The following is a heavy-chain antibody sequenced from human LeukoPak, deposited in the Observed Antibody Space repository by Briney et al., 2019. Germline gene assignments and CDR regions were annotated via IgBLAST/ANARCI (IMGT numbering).Heavy chain of an antibody. CDR2: ISSNGGST. CDR3: ARDYGGNPLLDAFDI. CDR1: GFTFSSYA. D-gene: IGHD4-23*01. J-gene: IGHJ3*02. V-gene: IGHV3-64*01. Sequence: PGGSLRLSCAASGFTFSSYAMHWARQAPGKGLEYVSGISSNGGSTYYANSVKGRFTISRDNSKNTLYLQMGSLRAEDMAVYYCARDYGGNPLLDAFDIWGQGTMVTVFS.